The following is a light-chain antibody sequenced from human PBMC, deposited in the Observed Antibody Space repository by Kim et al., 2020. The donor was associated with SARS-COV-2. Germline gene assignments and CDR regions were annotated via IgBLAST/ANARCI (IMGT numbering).Light chain of an antibody. CDR2: DAS. Sequence: SPGDRATLSCRASQSVSTFLAWYQQKPGQAPRLLIYDASNRATGVPARFSGRGSGTDFTLTISSLQSEDFAVYYCQQSNDWPPLTFGQGTKVDIK. V-gene: IGKV3D-15*01. J-gene: IGKJ1*01. CDR3: QQSNDWPPLT. CDR1: QSVSTF.